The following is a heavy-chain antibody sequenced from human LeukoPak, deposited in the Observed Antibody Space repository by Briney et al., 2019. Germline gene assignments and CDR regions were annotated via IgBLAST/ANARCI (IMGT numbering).Heavy chain of an antibody. V-gene: IGHV4-39*01. CDR3: ARQLLYYYDSSGYSYYFDY. Sequence: SETLSLTCTVSGGSISSTSYYWGWIRQPPGKGLEWIGSIYYSGRTYYNPSPKSRVTISVDTSKNQFSLKLSSVTAADTAVYYCARQLLYYYDSSGYSYYFDYWGQGTLVTVSS. J-gene: IGHJ4*02. D-gene: IGHD3-22*01. CDR2: IYYSGRT. CDR1: GGSISSTSYY.